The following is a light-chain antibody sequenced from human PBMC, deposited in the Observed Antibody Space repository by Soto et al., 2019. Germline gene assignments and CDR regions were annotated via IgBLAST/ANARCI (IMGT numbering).Light chain of an antibody. CDR3: AAWDDTLSAYDV. CDR1: NSNIGSSF. J-gene: IGLJ1*01. Sequence: HSVLTQPPSASGTPGQRVTISCSGSNSNIGSSFVYWYQQLPGTAPRLLIYRNNQRPSGVPDRFSGSKSGTSASLAISGLRSEDEADYYCAAWDDTLSAYDVFGSGTKVTVL. CDR2: RNN. V-gene: IGLV1-47*01.